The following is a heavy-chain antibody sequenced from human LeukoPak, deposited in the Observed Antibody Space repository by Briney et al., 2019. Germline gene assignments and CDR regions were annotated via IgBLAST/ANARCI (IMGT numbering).Heavy chain of an antibody. CDR3: ARAGVMITFGGQFYFDY. Sequence: PSETLSLTCTVSGGSISSYYWSWIRQPPGKGLEWIGYIYYSGSTNYNPSLKSRVTISVDTSRNQFSLKLSSVTAADTAVYYCARAGVMITFGGQFYFDYWGQGTLVTV. CDR1: GGSISSYY. CDR2: IYYSGST. J-gene: IGHJ4*02. D-gene: IGHD3-16*01. V-gene: IGHV4-59*01.